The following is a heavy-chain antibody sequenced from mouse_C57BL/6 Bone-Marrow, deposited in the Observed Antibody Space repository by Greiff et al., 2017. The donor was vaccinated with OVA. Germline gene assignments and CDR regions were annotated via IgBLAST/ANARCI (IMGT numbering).Heavy chain of an antibody. CDR1: GFTFSDYY. CDR2: ISNGGGST. V-gene: IGHV5-12*01. J-gene: IGHJ3*01. Sequence: EVQGVESGGGLVQPGGSLKLSCAASGFTFSDYYMYWVRQTPEKRLEWVAYISNGGGSTYYPDTVKGRFTISRDNAKNTLYLQMSRLKSEDTAMYYCARNEAWFAYWGQGTLVTVSA. CDR3: ARNEAWFAY.